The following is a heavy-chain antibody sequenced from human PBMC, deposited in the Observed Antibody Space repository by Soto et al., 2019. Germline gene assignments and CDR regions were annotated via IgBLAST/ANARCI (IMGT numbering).Heavy chain of an antibody. CDR2: ISATGGGT. Sequence: GGSLRLSCAASGFKFSNYAMSWLRQAPGKGLESVSLISATGGGTYYAVSVKGRFTISRENSHNTLYLQVHSLTAEDTAVYYCAKDRRAGRTSAFYFDFWGQAVQVTVSS. CDR3: AKDRRAGRTSAFYFDF. CDR1: GFKFSNYA. J-gene: IGHJ4*02. V-gene: IGHV3-23*01.